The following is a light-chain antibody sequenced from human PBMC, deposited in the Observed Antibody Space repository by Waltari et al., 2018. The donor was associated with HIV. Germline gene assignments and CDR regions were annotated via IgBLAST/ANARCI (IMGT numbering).Light chain of an antibody. CDR3: QAWDANHAV. CDR2: QGS. J-gene: IGLJ2*01. CDR1: KLADKF. Sequence: TQPPSVSVPSGQTASIPCSGEKLADKFPCWYQKKPGQPPILLVYQGSRRPSGIPERFSASKSANTATLTIRGAQPLDDADYFCQAWDANHAVFGGGTTLTVL. V-gene: IGLV3-1*01.